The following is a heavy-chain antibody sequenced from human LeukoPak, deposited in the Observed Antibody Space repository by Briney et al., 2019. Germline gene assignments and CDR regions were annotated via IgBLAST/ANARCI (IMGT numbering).Heavy chain of an antibody. V-gene: IGHV1-18*01. J-gene: IGHJ4*02. CDR2: ISAYNGNT. CDR3: ARDPGRWLPDHIDY. Sequence: GASVKVSCKASGYTFTSYGISWVRQAPGQGLEWMGWISAYNGNTNYAQKLQGRVTMTTDTSTSTAYMELRSLRSDDTAVYYCARDPGRWLPDHIDYWGQGTLVTVSS. CDR1: GYTFTSYG. D-gene: IGHD1-26*01.